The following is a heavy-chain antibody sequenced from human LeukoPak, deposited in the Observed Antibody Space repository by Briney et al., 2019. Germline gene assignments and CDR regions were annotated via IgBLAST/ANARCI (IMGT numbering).Heavy chain of an antibody. J-gene: IGHJ4*02. D-gene: IGHD1-26*01. CDR3: ARGAYAKEELAPPGWDY. CDR2: INPSGGST. Sequence: GASVEVSCKASGYTFTSYYMHWVRQAPGQGLEWMGIINPSGGSTSYAQKFQGRVTMTRDTSTSTVYMELSSLRFEDTAVYYCARGAYAKEELAPPGWDYWGQGTLVTVSS. V-gene: IGHV1-46*01. CDR1: GYTFTSYY.